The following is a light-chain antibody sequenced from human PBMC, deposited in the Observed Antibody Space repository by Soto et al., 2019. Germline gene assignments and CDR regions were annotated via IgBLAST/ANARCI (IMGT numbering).Light chain of an antibody. CDR3: SSCTSSNTLLYV. Sequence: QSFLTQPASVSGSPGQSITISCTGNSSDVGYHNYVSWYRQHPGKAPRLMIYEVNNRPSGVSNRFSGSKSGNTASLTISGLQAEDEADYYCSSCTSSNTLLYVFGTGTKVTVL. CDR2: EVN. CDR1: SSDVGYHNY. J-gene: IGLJ1*01. V-gene: IGLV2-14*01.